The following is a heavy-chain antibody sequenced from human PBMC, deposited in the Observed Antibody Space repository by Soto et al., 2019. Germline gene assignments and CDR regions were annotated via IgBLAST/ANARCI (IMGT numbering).Heavy chain of an antibody. CDR2: IYPGDSDT. Sequence: GESLTSSCTSAGDSFTRYWINWVRQMPGKGLEWMGIIYPGDSDTRYSPSFQGQVTISADKSIDTAYLQWRSLKASDTAVYYCARHHGSPGSYFGLDVWGQGTTVTVSS. CDR3: ARHHGSPGSYFGLDV. V-gene: IGHV5-51*01. D-gene: IGHD6-13*01. J-gene: IGHJ6*02. CDR1: GDSFTRYW.